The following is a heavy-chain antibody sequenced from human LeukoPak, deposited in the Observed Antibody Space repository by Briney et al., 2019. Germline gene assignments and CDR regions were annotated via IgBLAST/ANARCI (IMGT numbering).Heavy chain of an antibody. Sequence: GGSLRLSCAASGFTFSSYWMYWVRHAPGKGLVCVSRINSDGSSTSYADSVKGRFIISRDNAKNTLYLQMNSLRAEDTAVYYCARRGAGTGTTDYWGQGTLVTVSS. CDR3: ARRGAGTGTTDY. CDR2: INSDGSST. V-gene: IGHV3-74*01. J-gene: IGHJ4*02. CDR1: GFTFSSYW. D-gene: IGHD1-1*01.